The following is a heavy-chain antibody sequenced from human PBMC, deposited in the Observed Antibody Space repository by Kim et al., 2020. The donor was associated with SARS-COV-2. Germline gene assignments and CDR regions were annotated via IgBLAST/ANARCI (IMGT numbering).Heavy chain of an antibody. V-gene: IGHV3-23*01. J-gene: IGHJ4*02. CDR2: ISGSGGST. CDR1: GFTFSSYA. CDR3: AKAPGIAAAGPGYFDY. D-gene: IGHD6-13*01. Sequence: GGSLRLSCAASGFTFSSYAMSWVCQAPGKGLEWVSAISGSGGSTYYADSVKGRFTISRDNSKNTLYLQMNSLRAEDTAVYYCAKAPGIAAAGPGYFDYWGQGTLVTVSS.